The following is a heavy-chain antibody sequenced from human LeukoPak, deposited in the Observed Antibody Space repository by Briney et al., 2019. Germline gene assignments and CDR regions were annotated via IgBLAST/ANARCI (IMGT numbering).Heavy chain of an antibody. CDR3: ARIIDTNGYPFDY. D-gene: IGHD2-8*01. V-gene: IGHV4-30-4*08. CDR1: GGSISSGDYY. CDR2: IYYSGST. J-gene: IGHJ4*02. Sequence: SETLSLTCTVSGGSISSGDYYWSWIRQPPGKGLEWIGYIYYSGSTYYNPSLKSRVTISVDTSKNQFSLKLSSVTAADTAVYYCARIIDTNGYPFDYWGQGTLVTVSS.